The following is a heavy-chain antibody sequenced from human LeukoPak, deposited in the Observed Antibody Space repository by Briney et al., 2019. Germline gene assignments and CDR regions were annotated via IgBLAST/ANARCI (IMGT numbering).Heavy chain of an antibody. V-gene: IGHV4-34*01. CDR2: INHSGST. CDR3: ARGQWLSHFDY. D-gene: IGHD6-19*01. Sequence: PSETLSLTCAVYGGSFSGYYWSWIRQPPGKGLEWIGEINHSGSTNYNPSLTSRVTISVDTSKNQFSLKLSSVTAADTAVYYCARGQWLSHFDYWGQGTLVTVSS. CDR1: GGSFSGYY. J-gene: IGHJ4*02.